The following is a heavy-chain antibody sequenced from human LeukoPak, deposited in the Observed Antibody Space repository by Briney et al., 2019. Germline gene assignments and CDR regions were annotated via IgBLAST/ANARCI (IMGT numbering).Heavy chain of an antibody. Sequence: GGSLRLSCAASGFTFSNYEMYWVRQAPGKGLEWLSYISSSSSTLYYADSVKGRFTISRDNAKSSLYLQMNSLRAEDTAVYYCARYGQQLVSDYWGQGTLLTVSS. CDR1: GFTFSNYE. CDR2: ISSSSSTL. V-gene: IGHV3-48*03. J-gene: IGHJ4*02. D-gene: IGHD6-13*01. CDR3: ARYGQQLVSDY.